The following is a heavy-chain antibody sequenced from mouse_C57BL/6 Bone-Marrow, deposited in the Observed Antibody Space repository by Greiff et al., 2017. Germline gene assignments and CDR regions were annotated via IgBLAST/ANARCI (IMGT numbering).Heavy chain of an antibody. V-gene: IGHV1-19*01. J-gene: IGHJ3*01. CDR3: ARWIYYGSSSWFAY. Sequence: VQLQQSGPVLVKPGASVKMSCKASGYTFTDYYMNWVKQSHGKSLEWIGVINPYNGGTSYNQKFKGKATLTVDKSSSTAYMELNSLTSEDSAVYYCARWIYYGSSSWFAYWGQGTLVTVSA. CDR2: INPYNGGT. CDR1: GYTFTDYY. D-gene: IGHD1-1*01.